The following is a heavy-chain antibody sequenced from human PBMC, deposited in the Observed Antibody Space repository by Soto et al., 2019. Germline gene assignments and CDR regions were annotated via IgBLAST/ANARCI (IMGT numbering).Heavy chain of an antibody. CDR2: IYYSWST. CDR3: ARYTRTPDS. J-gene: IGHJ4*02. D-gene: IGHD2-2*02. Sequence: SETLSLTCTVSGGSISNYYWSWFRQTPGKGLEWIGYIYYSWSTNYNPSLKSRVTISVDTSKNQFSLKLSSVTAADTAIYYCARYTRTPDSWGQGILVTVSS. V-gene: IGHV4-59*01. CDR1: GGSISNYY.